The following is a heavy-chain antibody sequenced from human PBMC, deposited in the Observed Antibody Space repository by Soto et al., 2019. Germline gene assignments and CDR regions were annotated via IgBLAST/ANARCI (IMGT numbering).Heavy chain of an antibody. Sequence: PVESLTISCTGSGYRFSRNGLVCVLQMPGKGLEGMGIIYVGDSDTRYSPSFQGQVTISVDKSISTAYLQWSSVKASDSAMYYCASQYSDYDRAAFDIWGQGTMVTVSS. D-gene: IGHD5-12*01. V-gene: IGHV5-51*01. CDR2: IYVGDSDT. CDR3: ASQYSDYDRAAFDI. J-gene: IGHJ3*02. CDR1: GYRFSRNG.